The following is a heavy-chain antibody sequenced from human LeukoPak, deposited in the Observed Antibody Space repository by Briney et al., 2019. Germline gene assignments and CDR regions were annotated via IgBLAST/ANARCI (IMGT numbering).Heavy chain of an antibody. Sequence: GGSLRLSCAASGFTFSSYAMNWVRQAPGKGLEWLSAISGSGDSTYYAASVKGRFTISRDNSKNALYLQMNSLRAEDTAVYSCAKESGYTSGAFDYWGQGTLVTVSS. CDR1: GFTFSSYA. CDR2: ISGSGDST. V-gene: IGHV3-23*01. J-gene: IGHJ4*02. D-gene: IGHD2-2*02. CDR3: AKESGYTSGAFDY.